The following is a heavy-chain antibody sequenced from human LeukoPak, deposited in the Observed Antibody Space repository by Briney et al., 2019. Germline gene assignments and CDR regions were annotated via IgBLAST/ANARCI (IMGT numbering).Heavy chain of an antibody. J-gene: IGHJ4*02. D-gene: IGHD6-19*01. CDR3: ARGSSGWYYFDY. CDR2: INPNSGGT. CDR1: GYTFTGYH. V-gene: IGHV1-2*02. Sequence: ASVKVSCKASGYTFTGYHMHWVRQAPGQGLEWMGWINPNSGGTNYAQKFQGRVTMTRDTSISTACMELSRLRSDDTAVYYCARGSSGWYYFDYWGQGTLVTVSS.